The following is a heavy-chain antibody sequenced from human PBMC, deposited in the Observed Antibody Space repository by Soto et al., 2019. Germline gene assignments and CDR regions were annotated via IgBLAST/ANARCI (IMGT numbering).Heavy chain of an antibody. J-gene: IGHJ6*04. Sequence: ASVKVSCKASGYTFTGYYMHWVRQAPGQGLEWMGWINPNSGGTNYAQKFQGGVTMTRDTSISTAYMELSRLRSDDTAVYYCARDQDYHYGTDVWGKGTKVTVS. CDR1: GYTFTGYY. CDR2: INPNSGGT. CDR3: ARDQDYHYGTDV. V-gene: IGHV1-2*02.